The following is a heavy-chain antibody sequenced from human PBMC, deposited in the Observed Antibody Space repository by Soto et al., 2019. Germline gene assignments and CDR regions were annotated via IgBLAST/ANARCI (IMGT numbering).Heavy chain of an antibody. CDR3: ARGGYSNGYYLNFDY. V-gene: IGHV3-13*01. CDR2: IGTAGDT. D-gene: IGHD3-22*01. CDR1: GFTFSSYD. Sequence: EVQLVESGGGLVQPGGSLRLSCAASGFTFSSYDMHWVRQATGKGLEWVSAIGTAGDTYYPGSVKGRFTISRENAKNSLYLQMNSLRAGDTAVYYCARGGYSNGYYLNFDYWGQGTLVTVSS. J-gene: IGHJ4*02.